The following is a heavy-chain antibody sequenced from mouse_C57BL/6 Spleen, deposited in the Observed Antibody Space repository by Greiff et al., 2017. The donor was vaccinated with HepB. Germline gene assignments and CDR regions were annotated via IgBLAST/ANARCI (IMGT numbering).Heavy chain of an antibody. D-gene: IGHD4-1*01. CDR1: GFSLTSYG. V-gene: IGHV2-5*01. Sequence: QVQLKQSGPGLVQPSQSLSITCTVSGFSLTSYGVRWVRQSPGKGLEWLGVIWRGGSTDYNAAFMSRLSITKDNSKSQVFFKMNSLQADDTAIYYCAKNGLTGTRYAMDYWGQGTSVTVSS. CDR2: IWRGGST. J-gene: IGHJ4*01. CDR3: AKNGLTGTRYAMDY.